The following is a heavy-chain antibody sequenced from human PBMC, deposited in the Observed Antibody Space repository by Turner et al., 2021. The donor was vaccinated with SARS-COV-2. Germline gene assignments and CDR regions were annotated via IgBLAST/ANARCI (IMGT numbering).Heavy chain of an antibody. CDR3: AKSGGMYCSGGNCYSSYFDY. V-gene: IGHV3-30*18. Sequence: QVQLVEAGGGVVQPGRCRGLSRAASGFSFDNYGVHWVRQAPGKGLEWVAVISYDGSNKYYADSVKGRFTISRDNSKNTLYLQMNSLRAEDTAVYYCAKSGGMYCSGGNCYSSYFDYWGQGTLVTVSS. CDR1: GFSFDNYG. D-gene: IGHD2-15*01. CDR2: ISYDGSNK. J-gene: IGHJ4*02.